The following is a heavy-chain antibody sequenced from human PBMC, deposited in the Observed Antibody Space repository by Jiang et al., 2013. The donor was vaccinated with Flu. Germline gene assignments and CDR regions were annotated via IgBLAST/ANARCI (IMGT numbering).Heavy chain of an antibody. D-gene: IGHD4-17*01. Sequence: CAASGFTFSDHYMEWVRQAPGKGLEWVGRARDKANSYTPEYAASVKGRFTISRDDSKNSLYLQMNSLKTEDTAVYYCARSSPYGDHLFDYWGQGTLVTVSS. V-gene: IGHV3-72*01. CDR1: GFTFSDHY. CDR3: ARSSPYGDHLFDY. CDR2: ARDKANSYTP. J-gene: IGHJ4*02.